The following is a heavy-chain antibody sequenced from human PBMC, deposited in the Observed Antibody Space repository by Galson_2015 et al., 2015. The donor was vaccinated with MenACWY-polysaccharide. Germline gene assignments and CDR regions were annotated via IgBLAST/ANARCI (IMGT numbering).Heavy chain of an antibody. D-gene: IGHD1-26*01. CDR3: ARVEKYSGSFYILY. Sequence: SLTCAVSDYSIRSGYFWGWIRQPPGKGLEWIASIFHSGTTYYNPSLKSRVTISVDTSQNQFSLKLSSVTAADTAVYYCARVEKYSGSFYILYWGQGTLVTVSS. CDR1: DYSIRSGYF. CDR2: IFHSGTT. V-gene: IGHV4-38-2*01. J-gene: IGHJ4*02.